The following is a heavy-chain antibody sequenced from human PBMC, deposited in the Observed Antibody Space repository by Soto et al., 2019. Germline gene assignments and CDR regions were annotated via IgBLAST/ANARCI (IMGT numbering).Heavy chain of an antibody. CDR2: IWYDGTNR. Sequence: GGSLRLSCATSGFTFRRYGMHWARQAPGKGLEWVAGIWYDGTNRYYAGSVKGRFTISRDNSKNTLSLQMNNLRGEDTAVYYCGTPSDLATVMITFQTYYYYGMDVWGQGTTVTVS. CDR1: GFTFRRYG. CDR3: GTPSDLATVMITFQTYYYYGMDV. J-gene: IGHJ6*02. V-gene: IGHV3-33*01. D-gene: IGHD3-16*01.